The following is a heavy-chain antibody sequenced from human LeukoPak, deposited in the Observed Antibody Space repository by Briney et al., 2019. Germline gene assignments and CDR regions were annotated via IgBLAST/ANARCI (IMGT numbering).Heavy chain of an antibody. CDR1: GFTFSSYA. D-gene: IGHD3-10*01. CDR3: AKDQFRSPYYYGSGSQNPLDY. V-gene: IGHV3-23*01. J-gene: IGHJ4*02. Sequence: GGSLRLSCAASGFTFSSYAMSWVRQAPGKGLEWVSAISGSGGSTYYADSVKGRFTISRDNSKSTLYLQMNSLRAEDTAVYYCAKDQFRSPYYYGSGSQNPLDYWGQGTLVTVSS. CDR2: ISGSGGST.